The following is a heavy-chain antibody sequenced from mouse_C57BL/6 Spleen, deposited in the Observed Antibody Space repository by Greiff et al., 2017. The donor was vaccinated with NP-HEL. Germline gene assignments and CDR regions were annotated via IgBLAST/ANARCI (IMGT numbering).Heavy chain of an antibody. D-gene: IGHD1-1*01. J-gene: IGHJ1*03. CDR3: TRPHYGSRRYFDV. CDR1: GYTFTDYE. CDR2: IDPETGGT. Sequence: VQVVESGAELVRPGASVTLSCKASGYTFTDYEMHWVKQTPVHGLEWIGAIDPETGGTAYNQKFKGKAILTADKSSSTAYMELRSLTSEDSAVYYCTRPHYGSRRYFDVWGTGTTVTVSS. V-gene: IGHV1-15*01.